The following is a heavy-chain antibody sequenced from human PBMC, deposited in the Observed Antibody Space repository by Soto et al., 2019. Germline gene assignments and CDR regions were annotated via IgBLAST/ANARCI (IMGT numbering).Heavy chain of an antibody. Sequence: QVQVQESGPGLVKPSETLSLTCTVSGGSINNYYCSWIRQAAGKGLEWIGRIYSSGTPNYNPSLKRLVTMSVDMSKRQFSLTLRSVTAADTDVYYCVRDIGGSGGFAPWGQGTLVGVSS. CDR3: VRDIGGSGGFAP. D-gene: IGHD2-15*01. CDR2: IYSSGTP. CDR1: GGSINNYY. V-gene: IGHV4-4*07. J-gene: IGHJ5*02.